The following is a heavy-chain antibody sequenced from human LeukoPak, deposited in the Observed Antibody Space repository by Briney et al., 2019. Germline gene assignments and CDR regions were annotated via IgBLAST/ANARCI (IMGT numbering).Heavy chain of an antibody. CDR2: ISSSSSYI. Sequence: GGSLRLSCAASGFTFSSYSMNWVRQAPGKGLESVSSISSSSSYIYYADSVNGRFTISRDNAKNSLYLQMNSLRAEDTAVYYCARDLSRGKSHAFDIWGQGTMVTVSS. D-gene: IGHD1-26*01. V-gene: IGHV3-21*01. J-gene: IGHJ3*02. CDR3: ARDLSRGKSHAFDI. CDR1: GFTFSSYS.